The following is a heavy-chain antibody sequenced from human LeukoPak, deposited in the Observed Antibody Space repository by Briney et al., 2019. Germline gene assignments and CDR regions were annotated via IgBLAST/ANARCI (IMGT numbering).Heavy chain of an antibody. CDR1: GFIVNTYY. V-gene: IGHV3-74*01. J-gene: IGHJ4*02. D-gene: IGHD7-27*01. Sequence: GGSLRLSCAVSGFIVNTYYMSWVRQAPGKGLVWVSRINTDGSSTSYADSVKGRFTISRDNAKNTLYLQMNSLRAEDTAVYYCARVAETGEDFDYWGQGTLVTVSS. CDR3: ARVAETGEDFDY. CDR2: INTDGSST.